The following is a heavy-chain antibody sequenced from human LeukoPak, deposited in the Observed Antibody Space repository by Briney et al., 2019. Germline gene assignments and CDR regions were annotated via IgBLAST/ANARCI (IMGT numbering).Heavy chain of an antibody. D-gene: IGHD1-26*01. CDR3: ARRRGGTEAFDF. V-gene: IGHV1-18*01. CDR2: ISAYNGNT. J-gene: IGHJ3*01. CDR1: GYTFTSYG. Sequence: ASVTVSFKASGYTFTSYGISWVRQAPGQGLEWMGWISAYNGNTNYAQKLQGRVTMTTDTSTSTAYMELRSLRSDDTAVYYCARRRGGTEAFDFWGQGTMVTVSS.